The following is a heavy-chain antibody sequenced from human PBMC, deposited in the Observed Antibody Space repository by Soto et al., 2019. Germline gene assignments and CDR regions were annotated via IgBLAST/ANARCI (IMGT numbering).Heavy chain of an antibody. V-gene: IGHV3-30-3*01. J-gene: IGHJ4*02. CDR3: ARGLGGYTYFDD. CDR1: GFTFSSYA. CDR2: ISYDGSNK. Sequence: QVQLVESGGGVVQPGRSLRLSCAASGFTFSSYAMHWVRQAPGKGLEWVAVISYDGSNKYYADSVKGRFTISRDNSKNTLHLQMNSLRAEDTAVYYCARGLGGYTYFDDWGQGTLVTVSS. D-gene: IGHD5-12*01.